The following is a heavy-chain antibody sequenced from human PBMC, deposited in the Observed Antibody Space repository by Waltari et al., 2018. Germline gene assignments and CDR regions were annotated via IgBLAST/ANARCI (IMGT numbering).Heavy chain of an antibody. V-gene: IGHV3-23*04. CDR1: GFSFSSYG. J-gene: IGHJ4*02. CDR3: AKVPYYDFWTGYFFFDL. CDR2: ITGGADST. Sequence: EVQLVESGGGFVQSGGSLRLSCAAFGFSFSSYGMIWVRQAPGKGLEWVSSITGGADSTYDADSVRGRFTISRDNSKNTLSLQMNSLRAEDTATYYCAKVPYYDFWTGYFFFDLWGQGTLVSVSS. D-gene: IGHD3-3*01.